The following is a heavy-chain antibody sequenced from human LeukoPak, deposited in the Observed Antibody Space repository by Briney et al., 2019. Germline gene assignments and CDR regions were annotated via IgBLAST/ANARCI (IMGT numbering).Heavy chain of an antibody. CDR2: ISSSSSTI. J-gene: IGHJ4*02. CDR3: AKDRVVVTDGSDY. V-gene: IGHV3-48*01. CDR1: GFTFSTYA. D-gene: IGHD3-22*01. Sequence: GGSLRLSCAASGFTFSTYAMHWVRQAPDKGLEWVSYISSSSSTIYYADSVKGRFTISRDNAKNSLYLQMNSLRAEDTAVYYCAKDRVVVTDGSDYWGQGTLVTVSS.